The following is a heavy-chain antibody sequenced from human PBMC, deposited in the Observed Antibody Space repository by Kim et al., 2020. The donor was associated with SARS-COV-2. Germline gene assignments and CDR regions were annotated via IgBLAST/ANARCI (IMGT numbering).Heavy chain of an antibody. D-gene: IGHD6-13*01. V-gene: IGHV4-61*07. CDR3: ARRDKSSSWSNWFDP. Sequence: PSLKSRVTISVDTSKNQFSLKLSSVTAADTAVYYCARRDKSSSWSNWFDPWGQGTLVTVSS. J-gene: IGHJ5*02.